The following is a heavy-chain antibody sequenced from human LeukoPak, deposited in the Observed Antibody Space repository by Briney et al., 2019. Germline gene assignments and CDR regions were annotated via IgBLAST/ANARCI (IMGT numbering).Heavy chain of an antibody. D-gene: IGHD1-26*01. CDR3: ARGGASGSYGLDV. CDR2: ISAYNGNT. V-gene: IGHV1-18*01. Sequence: ASVKVSCKASGFTFTSSGFSWVRRAPGQGLEWMGWISAYNGNTNYAKKFQDRVTMTTDTSTSTAYMDLRSLRSDDTAVYYCARGGASGSYGLDVWGQGTTVTVAS. J-gene: IGHJ6*02. CDR1: GFTFTSSG.